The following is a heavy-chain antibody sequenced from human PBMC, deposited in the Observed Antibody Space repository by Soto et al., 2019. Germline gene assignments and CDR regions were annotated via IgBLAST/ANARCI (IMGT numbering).Heavy chain of an antibody. CDR3: AKGVRYNWNYFDY. V-gene: IGHV1-69*13. Sequence: SVKVSCKASGGTFSNYSISWVRQAPGQGLEWMGGLIPIFGTANYAQKFQGRVTITADESTSTAYMELTSLRSQDTAVYYCAKGVRYNWNYFDYWGQGTLVTVSS. CDR1: GGTFSNYS. CDR2: LIPIFGTA. D-gene: IGHD1-20*01. J-gene: IGHJ4*02.